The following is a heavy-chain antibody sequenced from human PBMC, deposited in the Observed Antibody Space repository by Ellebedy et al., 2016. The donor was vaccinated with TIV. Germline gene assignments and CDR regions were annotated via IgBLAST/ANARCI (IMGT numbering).Heavy chain of an antibody. V-gene: IGHV3-53*01. J-gene: IGHJ4*02. CDR2: IYSAGTT. CDR1: GFGVSANY. CDR3: ARVDRGLAFDY. Sequence: GGSLRLSCAVSGFGVSANYLSWVRQAPGKGLEWASIIYSAGTTYHADSVKGRFTISRDISKNMVYLQMNSLRVEDTAVYYCARVDRGLAFDYWGRGTLVTVSS. D-gene: IGHD3-22*01.